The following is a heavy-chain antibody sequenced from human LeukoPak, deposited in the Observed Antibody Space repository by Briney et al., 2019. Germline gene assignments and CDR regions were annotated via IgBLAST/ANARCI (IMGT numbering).Heavy chain of an antibody. Sequence: SETLSLTCTVSGGSISSYYWSWIRQPAGKGLEWIGRIYTSGSTNYNPSLKSRVTMSVDTSKHQFSLKLSSVTAADTAVYYCARTPYYDILTGHYYYYMDVWGKGTTVTVSS. V-gene: IGHV4-4*07. CDR2: IYTSGST. J-gene: IGHJ6*03. D-gene: IGHD3-9*01. CDR1: GGSISSYY. CDR3: ARTPYYDILTGHYYYYMDV.